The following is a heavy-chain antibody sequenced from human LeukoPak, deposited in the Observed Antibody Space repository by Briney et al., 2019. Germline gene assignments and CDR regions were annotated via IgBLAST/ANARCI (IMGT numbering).Heavy chain of an antibody. Sequence: GGSLRLSCAASGFAYEDFAMNWVRQGPGKGLEWVSGISWNSGSIGYADSVKGRFTISRDNAKNSLYLQMNSLRAEDTALYYCAKDRPYCSSTSCYRGAFDIWGQGTMVTVSS. D-gene: IGHD2-2*02. J-gene: IGHJ3*02. CDR3: AKDRPYCSSTSCYRGAFDI. V-gene: IGHV3-9*01. CDR2: ISWNSGSI. CDR1: GFAYEDFA.